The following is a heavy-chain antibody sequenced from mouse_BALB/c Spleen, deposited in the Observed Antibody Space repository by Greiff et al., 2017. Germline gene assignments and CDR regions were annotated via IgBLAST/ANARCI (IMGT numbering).Heavy chain of an antibody. CDR1: GFTFSSYA. J-gene: IGHJ3*01. CDR3: ARELGRAWFAY. V-gene: IGHV5-6-5*01. CDR2: ISSGGST. Sequence: EVKLQESGGGLVKPGGSLKLSCAASGFTFSSYAMSWVRQTPEKRLEWVASISSGGSTYYPDSVKGRFTISRDNARNILYLQMSSLRSEDTAMYYCARELGRAWFAYWGQGTLVTVSA. D-gene: IGHD4-1*01.